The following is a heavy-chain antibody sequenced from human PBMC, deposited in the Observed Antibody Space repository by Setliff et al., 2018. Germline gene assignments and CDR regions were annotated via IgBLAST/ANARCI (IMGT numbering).Heavy chain of an antibody. CDR1: GYTFTNYG. CDR3: ARINFYVSSGYYYAPDY. CDR2: INNYSFKT. J-gene: IGHJ4*02. V-gene: IGHV1-18*01. Sequence: ASVKVSCKTSGYTFTNYGITWVRQAPGQGLEWMGWINNYSFKTNYPQKFLGRVTVTTDTSTGTAYMEVGSLTSDDTAIYYCARINFYVSSGYYYAPDYWGPGTLVTSPQ. D-gene: IGHD3-22*01.